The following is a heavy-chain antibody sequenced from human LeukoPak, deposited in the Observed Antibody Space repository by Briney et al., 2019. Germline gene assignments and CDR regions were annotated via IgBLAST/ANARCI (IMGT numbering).Heavy chain of an antibody. J-gene: IGHJ4*02. Sequence: SETLSLTCTVSGGSISSSSYYWGWIRQPPGKGLEWIGSIYYSGSTNYNPSLKSRVTISVDTSKNQFSLKLSSVTAADTAVYYCAILGRSSYYYFDYWGQGTLVTVSS. CDR1: GGSISSSSYY. CDR3: AILGRSSYYYFDY. V-gene: IGHV4-39*01. CDR2: IYYSGST. D-gene: IGHD2-15*01.